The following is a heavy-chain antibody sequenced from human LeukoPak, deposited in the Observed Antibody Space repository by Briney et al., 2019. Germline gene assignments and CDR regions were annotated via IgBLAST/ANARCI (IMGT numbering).Heavy chain of an antibody. CDR2: INPNSGGT. CDR3: ARDIVVVVAAIGGNWFDP. V-gene: IGHV1-2*02. D-gene: IGHD2-15*01. CDR1: GYTFTGYY. Sequence: GASVKVSCKASGYTFTGYYMHWVRQAPGQGLEWMGWINPNSGGTNYAQKFQGRVTMTRDTSISTAYMELGRLRSDDTAVYYCARDIVVVVAAIGGNWFDPWGQGTLVTVSS. J-gene: IGHJ5*02.